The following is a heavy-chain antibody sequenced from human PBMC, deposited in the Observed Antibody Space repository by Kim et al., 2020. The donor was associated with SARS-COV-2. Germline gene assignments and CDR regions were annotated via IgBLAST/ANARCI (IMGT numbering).Heavy chain of an antibody. CDR2: ISGTSSIT. J-gene: IGHJ4*02. V-gene: IGHV3-23*01. Sequence: GGSLRLSCVASGFTFSTCAMTWVRQAPGKGLEWVSTISGTSSITYYADSVKGRFTISRDNSKNTLDLQMNSLRAEDTALYYCATRTCDWLWASCDYWGQG. CDR3: ATRTCDWLWASCDY. CDR1: GFTFSTCA. D-gene: IGHD2-21*01.